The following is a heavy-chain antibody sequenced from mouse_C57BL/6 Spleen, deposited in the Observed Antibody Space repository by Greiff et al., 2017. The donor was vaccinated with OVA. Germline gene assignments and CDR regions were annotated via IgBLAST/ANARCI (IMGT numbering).Heavy chain of an antibody. V-gene: IGHV5-12*01. CDR3: ARHRIGAIDY. J-gene: IGHJ4*01. CDR1: GFTFSDYY. CDR2: ISNGGGST. D-gene: IGHD2-14*01. Sequence: EVKLVESGGGLVQPGGSLKLSCAASGFTFSDYYMYWVRQTPEKRLEWVAYISNGGGSTYYPDTVKGRFTITRDNAKNTLYLQMSRLKSEDAALYSCARHRIGAIDYWGQGTSVTVSS.